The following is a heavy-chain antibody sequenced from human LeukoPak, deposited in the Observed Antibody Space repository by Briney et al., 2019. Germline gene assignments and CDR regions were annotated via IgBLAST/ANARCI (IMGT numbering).Heavy chain of an antibody. Sequence: GGSLRLSCAASGFTFSSYGMHWVRQAPGKGLEWVAFIRYDGSNKYYADSVKGRFTISRDNSKNTLYLHVNSLRPEDTAVYYCARSSSSSGYPNWFDPWGQGTLVTVSS. CDR1: GFTFSSYG. D-gene: IGHD3-22*01. CDR3: ARSSSSSGYPNWFDP. V-gene: IGHV3-30*02. J-gene: IGHJ5*02. CDR2: IRYDGSNK.